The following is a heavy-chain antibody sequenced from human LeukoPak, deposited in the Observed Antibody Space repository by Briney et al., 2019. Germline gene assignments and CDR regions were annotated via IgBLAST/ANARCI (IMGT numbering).Heavy chain of an antibody. Sequence: GGSLRLSCAASGFTFSNAWMSWVRQAPGKGLEWVGRIKSKTDGGTTDYAAPVKGRFTISRDDSKNTLYLQMNSLKTEDTAVYYCTTTGGYSYGKRCYYYYYMDVWGKGTTVTVSS. J-gene: IGHJ6*03. D-gene: IGHD5-18*01. CDR3: TTTGGYSYGKRCYYYYYMDV. V-gene: IGHV3-15*01. CDR1: GFTFSNAW. CDR2: IKSKTDGGTT.